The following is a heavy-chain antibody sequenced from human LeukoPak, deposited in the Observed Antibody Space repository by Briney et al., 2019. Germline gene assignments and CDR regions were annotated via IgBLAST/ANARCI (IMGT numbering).Heavy chain of an antibody. D-gene: IGHD3/OR15-3a*01. CDR2: IYHSGST. J-gene: IGHJ4*02. CDR1: GGSISSSNW. V-gene: IGHV4-4*02. Sequence: PSETLSLTCAVSGGSISSSNWWSWVRQPPGKGLEWIGSIYHSGSTYYNPSLKSRVTISVDTSKNQFSLKLSSVTAADTAVYYCARQTGSGLFILPGGQGTLVTVSS. CDR3: ARQTGSGLFILP.